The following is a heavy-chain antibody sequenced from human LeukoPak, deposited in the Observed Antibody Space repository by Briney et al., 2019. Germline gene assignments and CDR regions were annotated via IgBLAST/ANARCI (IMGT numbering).Heavy chain of an antibody. V-gene: IGHV4-39*07. CDR1: GGSISSSSYY. J-gene: IGHJ4*02. CDR2: IYYSGST. Sequence: SETLSLTCTVSGGSISSSSYYWGWIRQPPGKGLEWIGSIYYSGSTNYNPSLKSRVTISVDTSKNQFSLKLSSVTAADTAVYYCASSPRLYGDYEFRREFDYWGQGTLVTVSS. D-gene: IGHD4-17*01. CDR3: ASSPRLYGDYEFRREFDY.